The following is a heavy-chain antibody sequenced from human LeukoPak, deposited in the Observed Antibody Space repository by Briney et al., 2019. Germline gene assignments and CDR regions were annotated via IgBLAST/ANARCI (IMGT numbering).Heavy chain of an antibody. CDR1: GFTFSSYA. CDR3: AKDGQLGCSGGSYHGWFDP. CDR2: ISGRGGST. J-gene: IGHJ5*02. D-gene: IGHD2-15*01. V-gene: IGHV3-23*01. Sequence: GRSLRLSCAASGFTFSSYAMSWVRQAPGKGLEWVSAISGRGGSTYYADSVKGRFTISRDNSKNTLYLQLNSLRAGTPAVYTFAKDGQLGCSGGSYHGWFDPWGQGTLVTVSS.